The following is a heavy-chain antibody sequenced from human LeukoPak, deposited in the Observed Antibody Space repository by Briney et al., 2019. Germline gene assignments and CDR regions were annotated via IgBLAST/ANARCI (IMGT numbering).Heavy chain of an antibody. V-gene: IGHV5-51*01. D-gene: IGHD2-15*01. CDR3: ARSGGSAYRWFDP. CDR2: IYPGDSDT. CDR1: GYSFTNYW. J-gene: IGHJ5*02. Sequence: GESLKISCKGSGYSFTNYWIGWVRQMLGKGLEWMGIIYPGDSDTRYSPSFQGQVTISADKSINTAYLQWRSLKASDTAMYYCARSGGSAYRWFDPWGQGTLVTVSS.